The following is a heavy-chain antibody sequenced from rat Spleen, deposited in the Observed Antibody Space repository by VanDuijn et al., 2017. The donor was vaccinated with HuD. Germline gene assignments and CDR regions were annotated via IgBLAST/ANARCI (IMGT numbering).Heavy chain of an antibody. J-gene: IGHJ2*01. CDR1: GITFSNYA. V-gene: IGHV5-29*01. Sequence: EVQLVESGGSLVQPGGTLKLSCAASGITFSNYAMAWVRQAPTKGLEWVATINFDGSSTYYRDSVRGRFSISRDNARSTLYLQMDSLRSEDTATYYCTRCFDLWGQGVMVTVSS. CDR3: TRCFDL. CDR2: INFDGSST.